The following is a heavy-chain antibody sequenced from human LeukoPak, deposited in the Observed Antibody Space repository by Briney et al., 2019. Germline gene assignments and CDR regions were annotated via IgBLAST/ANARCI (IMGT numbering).Heavy chain of an antibody. V-gene: IGHV3-30*18. CDR3: AKNSGSTAL. Sequence: PGGSLRLSCAAYGFTFSSYGMHWVRQAPGKGLEWVAVISYDGSNKYYADSVKGRFTISRDNSKNTLYLQMNSLRAEDTAMYYCAKNSGSTALWGQGTLVTVSS. D-gene: IGHD1-26*01. CDR1: GFTFSSYG. CDR2: ISYDGSNK. J-gene: IGHJ4*02.